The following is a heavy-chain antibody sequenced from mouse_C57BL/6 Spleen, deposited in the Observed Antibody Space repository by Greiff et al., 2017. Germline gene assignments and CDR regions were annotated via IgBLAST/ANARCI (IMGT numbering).Heavy chain of an antibody. J-gene: IGHJ2*01. Sequence: EVMLVESGGGLVKPGGSLKLSCAASGFTFSDYGMHWVRQAPEKGLEWVAYISSGSSTIYYADTVKGRFTISRGNAKNTLFLQKTSLRSEDTSMYYCARGCNYYGSSLYFDYWGQGTTLTVSS. CDR3: ARGCNYYGSSLYFDY. V-gene: IGHV5-17*01. CDR2: ISSGSSTI. D-gene: IGHD1-1*01. CDR1: GFTFSDYG.